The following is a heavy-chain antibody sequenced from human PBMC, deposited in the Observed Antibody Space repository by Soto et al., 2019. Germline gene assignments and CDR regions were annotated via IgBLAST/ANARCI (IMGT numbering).Heavy chain of an antibody. CDR1: GFPFGSHG. V-gene: IGHV3-33*01. CDR3: ARDVAATGAASWLHP. J-gene: IGHJ5*02. Sequence: QVQVVESGGGVVQPGTSLRLSCEASGFPFGSHGMHWVRQAPGKGLEWVGFIWYDGSHEDYAASVSGRFTISRDDSKNTLYLQMDKLRGEDTGSYYCARDVAATGAASWLHPWGQGTLVSVSS. CDR2: IWYDGSHE. D-gene: IGHD1-1*01.